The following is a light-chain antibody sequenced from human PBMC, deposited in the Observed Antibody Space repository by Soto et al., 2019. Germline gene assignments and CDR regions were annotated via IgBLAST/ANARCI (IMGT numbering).Light chain of an antibody. Sequence: DVVMTQSPLSLPVTLGQPASISCRSNQSLVHSDGIAYFSWFQQRPGRSPRRLIYKVSNRDSGVPARSSGSGSGTDFTLKISRVEADDVGVYYCMQRIEFPITFGQGTRLEIK. CDR3: MQRIEFPIT. V-gene: IGKV2-30*02. CDR1: QSLVHSDGIAY. CDR2: KVS. J-gene: IGKJ5*01.